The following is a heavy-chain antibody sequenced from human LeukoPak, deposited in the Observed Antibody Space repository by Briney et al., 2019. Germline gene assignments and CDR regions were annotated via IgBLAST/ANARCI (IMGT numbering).Heavy chain of an antibody. V-gene: IGHV4-4*07. CDR3: ARHEGNYDFWSGYYGAQASFDY. D-gene: IGHD3-3*01. CDR1: GGSISSYY. Sequence: SETLSVTCTVSGGSISSYYWSWIRQPAGKGLEWIGRIYTSGSTNYNPSLKSRVTISVDTSKNQFSLKLSSVTAADTAVYYCARHEGNYDFWSGYYGAQASFDYWGQGTLVTVSS. CDR2: IYTSGST. J-gene: IGHJ4*02.